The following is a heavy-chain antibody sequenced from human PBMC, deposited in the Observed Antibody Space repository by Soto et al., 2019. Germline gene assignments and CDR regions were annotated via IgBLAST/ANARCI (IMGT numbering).Heavy chain of an antibody. D-gene: IGHD6-19*01. Sequence: GGSLRLSCAASGFTFSSYEMNWVRQAPGKGLEWVSYISSSGSTIYYADSVKGRFTISRDNAKNSLYLQMNSLRAEDTAVYYCARDRGGWFVFDHWGQGTLVTVSS. CDR1: GFTFSSYE. CDR2: ISSSGSTI. CDR3: ARDRGGWFVFDH. J-gene: IGHJ4*02. V-gene: IGHV3-48*03.